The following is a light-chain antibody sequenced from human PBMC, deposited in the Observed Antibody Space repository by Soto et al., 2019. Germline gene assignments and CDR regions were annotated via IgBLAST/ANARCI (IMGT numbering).Light chain of an antibody. CDR2: WAS. J-gene: IGKJ3*01. Sequence: DIVMTQSPDSLAVSLGERASINCRSNQSVLYNSNDKNYLAWYQQKPGQPPKLLIYWASSRESGVPARFSGSGSGTEFTLTISSLKAEDVAVYYCQQYYSTPFTFGPGTIVEIK. V-gene: IGKV4-1*01. CDR3: QQYYSTPFT. CDR1: QSVLYNSNDKNY.